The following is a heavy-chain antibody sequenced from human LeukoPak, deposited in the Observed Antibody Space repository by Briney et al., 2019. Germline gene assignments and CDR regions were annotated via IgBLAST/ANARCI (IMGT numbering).Heavy chain of an antibody. CDR1: GFTFDDYA. V-gene: IGHV3-9*01. CDR3: TRRAARWQFDL. Sequence: GGSLRLSYAASGFTFDDYAMHWVRQAPGRGLEWVSGINWKTGNGIYADSVKGRFTISRDNAKNSLYLQMSSLRAEDTALYYCTRRAARWQFDLWGRGTLLTVSS. CDR2: INWKTGNG. J-gene: IGHJ2*01. D-gene: IGHD5-24*01.